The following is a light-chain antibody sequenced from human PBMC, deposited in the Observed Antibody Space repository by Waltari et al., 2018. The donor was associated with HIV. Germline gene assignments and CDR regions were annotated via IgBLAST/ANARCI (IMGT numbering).Light chain of an antibody. CDR1: SNDVGPYDY. Sequence: QSALTQSPTASGSPGQSVTISCSGTSNDVGPYDYVSWYQQHTDKAPRLIIYEVYKRPSGVPDRFSGSKSGNTASLTVSGLQAEDEADYYCTSYAGSDNLMLFGGGTKVTVL. J-gene: IGLJ2*01. CDR2: EVY. V-gene: IGLV2-8*01. CDR3: TSYAGSDNLML.